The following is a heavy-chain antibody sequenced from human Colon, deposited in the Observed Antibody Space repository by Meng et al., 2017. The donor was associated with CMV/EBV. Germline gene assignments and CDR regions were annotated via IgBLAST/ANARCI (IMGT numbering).Heavy chain of an antibody. CDR1: GDTFTSNSGA. Sequence: SQTLSLTCVISGDTFTSNSGAWNWIRQSPSRGLEWLGRTYYTSKFYFDYAQSLRSRMTITADTSRNQLSLQLNSVSPEDSAVYYCVRREWAKGAFDVWGQGTTVTVSS. J-gene: IGHJ3*01. D-gene: IGHD2-8*01. CDR2: TYYTSKFYF. V-gene: IGHV6-1*01. CDR3: VRREWAKGAFDV.